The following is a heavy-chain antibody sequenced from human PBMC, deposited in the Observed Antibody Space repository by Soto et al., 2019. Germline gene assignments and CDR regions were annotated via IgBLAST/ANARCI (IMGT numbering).Heavy chain of an antibody. CDR3: ARHPRDDYNYGGSGIFDY. Sequence: SEALSLTCSGSGGSISSRTFWWAWIRQPPGKGLEWIGDMYYSGSSYSSPSLKSRVTLSVDTSKNQLSLKLNSVTAADTAVYYCARHPRDDYNYGGSGIFDYWGQGTLVTVSS. CDR1: GGSISSRTFW. J-gene: IGHJ4*02. D-gene: IGHD4-4*01. CDR2: MYYSGSS. V-gene: IGHV4-39*01.